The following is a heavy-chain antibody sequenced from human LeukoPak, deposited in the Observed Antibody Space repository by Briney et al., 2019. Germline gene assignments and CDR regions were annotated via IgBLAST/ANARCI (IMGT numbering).Heavy chain of an antibody. CDR3: ATSGPYYYDSSGQYHY. J-gene: IGHJ4*02. Sequence: PSETLSLTCVVYGGSFSGYYWSWIRQPPGKGLEWIGEINHSGSTNYNPSLKSRVTISVDTSKNQFSLKLSSVTAADTAVYYCATSGPYYYDSSGQYHYWGQGTLVTVSS. V-gene: IGHV4-34*01. D-gene: IGHD3-22*01. CDR1: GGSFSGYY. CDR2: INHSGST.